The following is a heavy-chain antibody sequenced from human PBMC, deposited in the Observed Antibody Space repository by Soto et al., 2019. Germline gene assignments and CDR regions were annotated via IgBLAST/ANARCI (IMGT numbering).Heavy chain of an antibody. V-gene: IGHV3-30-3*01. CDR2: VSYDGGTK. CDR3: ARAQDAGMITPADH. Sequence: QVQLVESGGGVVQPGRSLRLTCAASGFIFNNYAMQWVRQAPGKGLEWVAVVSYDGGTKDHADSVKGRFTISRDSSKNTLYLQMNSLRPEDTGVYFCARAQDAGMITPADHWGQGTLVTVAS. D-gene: IGHD3-16*01. J-gene: IGHJ4*02. CDR1: GFIFNNYA.